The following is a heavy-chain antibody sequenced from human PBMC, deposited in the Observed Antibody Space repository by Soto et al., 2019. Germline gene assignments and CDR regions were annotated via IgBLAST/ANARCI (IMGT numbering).Heavy chain of an antibody. CDR2: IIPIFGTA. CDR1: GGTFSSYA. Sequence: SVKVSCKASGGTFSSYAISWVRQAPGQGLEWMGGIIPIFGTANYAQKFQGRVTITADKSTSTAYMELSSLRSEDTAVYYCAAYGSGSFPFDYWGQGTLVTVS. J-gene: IGHJ4*02. D-gene: IGHD3-10*01. V-gene: IGHV1-69*06. CDR3: AAYGSGSFPFDY.